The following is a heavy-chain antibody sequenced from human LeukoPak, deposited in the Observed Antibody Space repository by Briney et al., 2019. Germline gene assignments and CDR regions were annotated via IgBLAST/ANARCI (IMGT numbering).Heavy chain of an antibody. D-gene: IGHD2-15*01. CDR1: GGTFSIYA. V-gene: IGHV1-69*01. Sequence: SVKVSCKASGGTFSIYAISWVRQAPGQGLEWMGGIIPIFGTANYAQKFQGRVTITADESTSTAHMELSSLRSEDTAVYYCARDPEYYCSGGSCYSYWGQGTLVTVSS. J-gene: IGHJ4*02. CDR3: ARDPEYYCSGGSCYSY. CDR2: IIPIFGTA.